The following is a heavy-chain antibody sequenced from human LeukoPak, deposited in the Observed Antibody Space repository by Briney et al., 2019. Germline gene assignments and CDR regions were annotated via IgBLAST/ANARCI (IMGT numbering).Heavy chain of an antibody. CDR3: ARGGGNCLDY. Sequence: GGSLRLSCAASGFTFNNYPMHWVRQAPGKGLEWVAVISYDGSNKYYADSVKGRFTISRNNSKSTLYLQMNSLRAEDTAVYYCARGGGNCLDYWGQGTLVAVSS. CDR2: ISYDGSNK. V-gene: IGHV3-30-3*01. J-gene: IGHJ4*02. CDR1: GFTFNNYP. D-gene: IGHD3-16*01.